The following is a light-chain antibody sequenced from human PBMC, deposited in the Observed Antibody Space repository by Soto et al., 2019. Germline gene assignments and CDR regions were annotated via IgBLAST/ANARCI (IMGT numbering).Light chain of an antibody. CDR1: SSNIGAGYN. CDR2: GNI. V-gene: IGLV1-40*01. CDR3: QSYDSTLSARYV. J-gene: IGLJ1*01. Sequence: QSVLTQPPSVSGTPGQRVTISCTGSSSNIGAGYNVHWYQQRPGTAPKLLIFGNINRPSGVPDRLSGAKYGTSASLAITRLQAEDEGDYYCQSYDSTLSARYVFGTGTKLTVL.